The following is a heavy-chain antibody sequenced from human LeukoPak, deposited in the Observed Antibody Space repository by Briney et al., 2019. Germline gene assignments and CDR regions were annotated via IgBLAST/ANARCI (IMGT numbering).Heavy chain of an antibody. V-gene: IGHV4-39*01. Sequence: SETLSLTCTVSGGSISSSSYYWGWIRQPPGKGLEWIGSIYYSGSTYYNPSLKSRITISADTSKNQFSLKLSSVTAADTAVYYCARLRYSYGSKTDYWGQGTLVTVSS. J-gene: IGHJ4*02. CDR3: ARLRYSYGSKTDY. CDR1: GGSISSSSYY. CDR2: IYYSGST. D-gene: IGHD5-18*01.